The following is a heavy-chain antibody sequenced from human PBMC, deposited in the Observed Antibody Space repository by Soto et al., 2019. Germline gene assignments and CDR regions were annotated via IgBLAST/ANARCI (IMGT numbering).Heavy chain of an antibody. CDR1: GFTFSEHY. CDR2: SRDKARSYST. CDR3: TLGSQVNYLYFYGVNV. J-gene: IGHJ6*02. Sequence: EVQLVESGGGLVPPGGSLRLSCVASGFTFSEHYIDWVRQAPGKGREWVGRSRDKARSYSTEYAEAVKGRFIVSRDESRNSFQLQMNSLRSEDTAVYYCTLGSQVNYLYFYGVNVWGQGTTVTVSS. V-gene: IGHV3-72*01. D-gene: IGHD3-10*01.